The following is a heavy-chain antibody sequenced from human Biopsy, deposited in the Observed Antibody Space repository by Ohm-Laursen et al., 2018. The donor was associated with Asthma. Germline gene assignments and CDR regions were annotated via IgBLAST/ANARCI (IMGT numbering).Heavy chain of an antibody. Sequence: LSLTCAASGFTFGDYWMSWVRQVPGKGLEWVANIKHDGTEKNHVDSLKGRFTISRDNAKNSLYLQMNSLRAEDTAAYYCARTFHFWSPYHAEHYQLWGQGTLVTVSS. CDR1: GFTFGDYW. V-gene: IGHV3-7*01. J-gene: IGHJ1*01. CDR2: IKHDGTEK. D-gene: IGHD3-3*02. CDR3: ARTFHFWSPYHAEHYQL.